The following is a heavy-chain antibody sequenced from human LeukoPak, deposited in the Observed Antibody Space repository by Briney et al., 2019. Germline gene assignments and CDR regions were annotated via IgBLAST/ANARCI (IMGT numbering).Heavy chain of an antibody. J-gene: IGHJ4*02. CDR3: ARDGRGYYDSGGYSVY. V-gene: IGHV3-21*01. CDR1: GFTFSTYS. D-gene: IGHD3-22*01. Sequence: PGGSLRLSCAASGFTFSTYSMNWVRQAPGKGLEWVSSISSGSSYIYYADSVKGRFTISRDNAKNSLYLQMSSLRAEDTAVYYCARDGRGYYDSGGYSVYWGQGTLVTVSS. CDR2: ISSGSSYI.